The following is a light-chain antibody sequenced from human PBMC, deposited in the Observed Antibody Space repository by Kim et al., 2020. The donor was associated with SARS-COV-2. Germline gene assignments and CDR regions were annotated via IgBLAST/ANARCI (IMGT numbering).Light chain of an antibody. CDR1: QSVSSY. V-gene: IGKV3-11*01. CDR3: QQSSNWPLT. J-gene: IGKJ4*01. CDR2: DAS. Sequence: EIVLTQSPATLSLSPGERATLSCRASQSVSSYLAWYQQKPGQAPRLLIYDASNRATGIPARFSGSGSGTDFTLTISSLEPEDFAVYYCQQSSNWPLTFGGGTKGDIK.